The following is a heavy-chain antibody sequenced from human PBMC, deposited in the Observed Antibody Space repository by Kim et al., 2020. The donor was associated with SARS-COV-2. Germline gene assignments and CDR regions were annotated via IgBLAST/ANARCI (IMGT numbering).Heavy chain of an antibody. CDR1: GGSFSGYY. Sequence: SETLSLTCAVYGGSFSGYYWSWIRQPPGKGLEWIGEINHSGSTNYNPSLKSRVTISVDTSKNQFSLKLSSVTAADTAVYYCARGRGTDDPRHGPKQQLVELDYWGQGTLVTVSS. CDR3: ARGRGTDDPRHGPKQQLVELDY. J-gene: IGHJ4*02. D-gene: IGHD6-13*01. V-gene: IGHV4-34*01. CDR2: INHSGST.